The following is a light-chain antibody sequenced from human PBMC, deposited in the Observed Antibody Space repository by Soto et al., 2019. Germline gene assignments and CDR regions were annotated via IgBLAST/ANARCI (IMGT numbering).Light chain of an antibody. J-gene: IGLJ1*01. CDR3: SSYTTGSTYV. V-gene: IGLV2-14*03. Sequence: QSALTQPASVSGSPGQSITISCTGTSSDVGGYNFVSWYQQHPGTAPKLVIYDVSNRPSGVSHRFSGSKSGNAASLTISGLQAEDDADYYCSSYTTGSTYVFGTGTKLTVL. CDR2: DVS. CDR1: SSDVGGYNF.